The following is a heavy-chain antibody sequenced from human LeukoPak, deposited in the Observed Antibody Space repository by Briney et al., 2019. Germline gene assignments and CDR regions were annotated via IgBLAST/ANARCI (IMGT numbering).Heavy chain of an antibody. CDR3: ARPPMVRGVIYYYYMDV. CDR2: ISSNGGST. D-gene: IGHD3-10*01. J-gene: IGHJ6*03. Sequence: GGSLRLSCAASGFTFSSYAMHWVRQAPGKGLEYVSAISSNGGSTYYANSVKGRFTISRDYSKNTLYLQMGSLRAEDMAVYYCARPPMVRGVIYYYYMDVWGKGTTVTVSS. V-gene: IGHV3-64*01. CDR1: GFTFSSYA.